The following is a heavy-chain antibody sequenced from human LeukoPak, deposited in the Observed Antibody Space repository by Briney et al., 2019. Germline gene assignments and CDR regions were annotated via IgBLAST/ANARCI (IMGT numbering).Heavy chain of an antibody. CDR1: GFTLGGHD. CDR2: VSAGHHA. V-gene: IGHV3-13*01. D-gene: IGHD5-18*01. Sequence: GGSLRLSCTASGFTLGGHDMHWVRQTTGDGLEWVAAVSAGHHAFYAGSVKGRFTVSREDAKNSLYLQMNSLRAGDTAVYYCVSAARGYHYTYFDYWGQGSLVTVSS. CDR3: VSAARGYHYTYFDY. J-gene: IGHJ4*02.